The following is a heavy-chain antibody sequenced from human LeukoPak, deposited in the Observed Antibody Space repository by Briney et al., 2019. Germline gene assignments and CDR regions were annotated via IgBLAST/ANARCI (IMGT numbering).Heavy chain of an antibody. D-gene: IGHD5-18*01. CDR3: ALRGFSYDVDF. CDR2: IYSSGST. Sequence: GGSLRLSCAASGFTVSSNYMSWVRQAAGKGLEWVSVIYSSGSTYYADSVKGRFSISRDKSKNTLSLQMNSLRAEDTAVYFCALRGFSYDVDFWGQGSLVTVSS. CDR1: GFTVSSNY. J-gene: IGHJ4*02. V-gene: IGHV3-66*01.